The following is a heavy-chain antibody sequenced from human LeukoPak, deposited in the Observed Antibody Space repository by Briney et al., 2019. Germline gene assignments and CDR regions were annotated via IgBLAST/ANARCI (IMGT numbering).Heavy chain of an antibody. CDR3: TRESSGYSYGSVVY. CDR2: IRSKAYGGTT. D-gene: IGHD5-18*01. Sequence: GGSLRLSCTASGFTFGDYAMSWVRQAPGKGLEWVGFIRSKAYGGTTTYAACVKGRFTISRDDSTSIAYLQMNSLKTEDRAVYSCTRESSGYSYGSVVYWGHGNLVTVSS. V-gene: IGHV3-49*04. CDR1: GFTFGDYA. J-gene: IGHJ4*01.